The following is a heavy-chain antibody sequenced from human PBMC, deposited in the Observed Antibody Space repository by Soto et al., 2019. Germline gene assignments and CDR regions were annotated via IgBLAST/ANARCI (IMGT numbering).Heavy chain of an antibody. D-gene: IGHD3-3*01. Sequence: SVKVSCKASGGTFSSYAISWVRQAPGQGLERMRGIIPIFGTANYAQKFQGRVTITADESTSTAYMELSSLRSEDTAVYYCARDYDFWSGYGPNGMDVWGQGTTVTVSS. CDR1: GGTFSSYA. V-gene: IGHV1-69*13. CDR3: ARDYDFWSGYGPNGMDV. J-gene: IGHJ6*02. CDR2: IIPIFGTA.